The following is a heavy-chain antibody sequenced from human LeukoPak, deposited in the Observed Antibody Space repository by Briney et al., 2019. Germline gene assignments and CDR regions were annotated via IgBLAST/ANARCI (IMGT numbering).Heavy chain of an antibody. Sequence: SETLSLTCTVSGGSISNYFWSWIRQPPGKGLERIGYIYYTGSAHYSPSLNRRVTISIDTSKTQFSLKVSSVTAADTAIYYCVRSKSGTYGWFDPWGQGTLVTVFS. V-gene: IGHV4-59*01. CDR3: VRSKSGTYGWFDP. CDR2: IYYTGSA. CDR1: GGSISNYF. D-gene: IGHD4-17*01. J-gene: IGHJ5*02.